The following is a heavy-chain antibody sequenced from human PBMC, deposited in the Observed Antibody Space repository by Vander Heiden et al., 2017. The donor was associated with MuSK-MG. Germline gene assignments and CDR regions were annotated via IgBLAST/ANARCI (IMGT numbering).Heavy chain of an antibody. J-gene: IGHJ4*02. Sequence: EVQLLESGGGLVQPGGSLRLSCTASGFTFSSYAMSWVRQAPGKGLEWVSGISGGGGNTYYADSVKGRFTISRDNSKNTLYLRMNSLRAEDTAVYYCSPSSLFDYWGQGPPVTVSS. V-gene: IGHV3-23*01. CDR3: SPSSLFDY. CDR1: GFTFSSYA. CDR2: ISGGGGNT.